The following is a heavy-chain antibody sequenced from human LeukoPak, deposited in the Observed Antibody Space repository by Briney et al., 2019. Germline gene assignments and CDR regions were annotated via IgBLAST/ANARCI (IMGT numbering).Heavy chain of an antibody. J-gene: IGHJ2*01. CDR3: ARDGEAVAGTRLPSYWYFDL. Sequence: ASVKVSCKASEYTFTGYYMYWVRQAPGQGLEWMGWINPNSGGTNYAQKFQGRVTITRDTSISTAYMELSRLRSDDTAAYYCARDGEAVAGTRLPSYWYFDLWGRGTLVTVSS. CDR1: EYTFTGYY. V-gene: IGHV1-2*02. CDR2: INPNSGGT. D-gene: IGHD6-19*01.